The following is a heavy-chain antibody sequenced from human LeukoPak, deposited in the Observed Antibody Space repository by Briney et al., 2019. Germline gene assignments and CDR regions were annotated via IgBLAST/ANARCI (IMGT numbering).Heavy chain of an antibody. V-gene: IGHV3-23*01. D-gene: IGHD4-23*01. Sequence: GGTLRLSCAASGFAFSSYGMSWVRQAPGKGLEWVSAISGSGGSTYYADSVKGRFTISRDHSRNTLFLQMNSLRVEDTAVYYCAKDRLLYGGNPRALDYWGQGTLVTVSS. J-gene: IGHJ4*02. CDR3: AKDRLLYGGNPRALDY. CDR1: GFAFSSYG. CDR2: ISGSGGST.